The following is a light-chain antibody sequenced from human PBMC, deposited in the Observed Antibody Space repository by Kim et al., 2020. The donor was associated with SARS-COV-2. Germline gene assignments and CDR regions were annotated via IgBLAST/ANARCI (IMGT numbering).Light chain of an antibody. J-gene: IGKJ1*01. CDR2: GAF. V-gene: IGKV1-39*01. Sequence: IQITQSPSSLSASVGDRVSITCRAGLNIATYLNWYQQKPGMVPKLLIYGAFTLQSGVPSRFSGSGSGTDFTLTISSFQSGDSATYYCQQTHTSPWTFGQGTKVDIK. CDR3: QQTHTSPWT. CDR1: LNIATY.